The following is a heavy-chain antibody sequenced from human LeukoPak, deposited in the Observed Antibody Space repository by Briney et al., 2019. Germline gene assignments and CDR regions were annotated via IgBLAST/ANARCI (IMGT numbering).Heavy chain of an antibody. CDR2: ISWNSGTI. Sequence: PGGSLRLSCAASGFTFDDHAMHWVRQAPGKGLEWVSGISWNSGTIDYADSVKGRFIISRDNAKNSLYLQMNSLRAEDTALYYCAKDNYYASGSYGAFDIWGQGTMVTVSS. D-gene: IGHD3-10*01. V-gene: IGHV3-9*01. CDR3: AKDNYYASGSYGAFDI. CDR1: GFTFDDHA. J-gene: IGHJ3*02.